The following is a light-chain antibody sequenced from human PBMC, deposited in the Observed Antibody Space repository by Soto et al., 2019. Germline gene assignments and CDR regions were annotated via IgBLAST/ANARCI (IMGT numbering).Light chain of an antibody. CDR1: SSNIGGTNY. J-gene: IGLJ2*01. CDR3: AAWDDSLNGAV. CDR2: SNN. Sequence: QSVLTQPPSASGTPGQKVFISCSGSSSNIGGTNYAYWYQQLPGAAPKLLMHSNNQRPSGVPDRFSGSRSGTSASLAISGLQSEDEADYYCAAWDDSLNGAVFGGGTKVTVL. V-gene: IGLV1-44*01.